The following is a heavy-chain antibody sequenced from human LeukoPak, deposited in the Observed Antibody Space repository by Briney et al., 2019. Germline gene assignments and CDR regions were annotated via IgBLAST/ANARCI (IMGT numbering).Heavy chain of an antibody. Sequence: PGGSLRLSCAASGFTFSSYEMNWVRQAPGKGLEWVSYISSSGSTIYYADTVKGRFTISRDNAKNSLYLQMNSLRAEDTAVYYCARAKVDYGGNSWYFDLRGRGTLVTVSS. D-gene: IGHD4-23*01. J-gene: IGHJ2*01. V-gene: IGHV3-48*03. CDR2: ISSSGSTI. CDR3: ARAKVDYGGNSWYFDL. CDR1: GFTFSSYE.